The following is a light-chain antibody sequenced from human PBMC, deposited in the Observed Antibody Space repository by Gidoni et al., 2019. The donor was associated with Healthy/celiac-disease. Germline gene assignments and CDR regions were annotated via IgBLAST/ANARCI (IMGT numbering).Light chain of an antibody. CDR1: QSVLYSSNNKNY. Sequence: DIVMTQAPDSPAASLGERATINCKSSQSVLYSSNNKNYLAWYQQKPGQPPKLLIYWASTRESGVPDRFSGSGSGTDFTLTISSLQAEDVAVYYCQQYYSTPYSFGQGTKLEIK. CDR3: QQYYSTPYS. CDR2: WAS. J-gene: IGKJ2*03. V-gene: IGKV4-1*01.